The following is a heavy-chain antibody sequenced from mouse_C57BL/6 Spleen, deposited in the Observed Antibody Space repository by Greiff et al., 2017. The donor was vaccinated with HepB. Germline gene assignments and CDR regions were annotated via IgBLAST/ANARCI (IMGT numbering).Heavy chain of an antibody. Sequence: VQLQQSGGGLVKPGGSLKLSCAASGFTFSDYGMHWVRQAPEKGLEWVAYISSGSSTIYYADTVKGRFTISRDNAKNTLFLQMTSLRSEDTAMYYCARTLVRGYAMDYWGQGTSVTVSS. CDR1: GFTFSDYG. J-gene: IGHJ4*01. V-gene: IGHV5-17*01. CDR3: ARTLVRGYAMDY. CDR2: ISSGSSTI.